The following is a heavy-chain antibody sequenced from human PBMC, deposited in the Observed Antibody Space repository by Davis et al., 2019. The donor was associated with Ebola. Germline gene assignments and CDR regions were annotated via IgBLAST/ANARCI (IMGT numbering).Heavy chain of an antibody. Sequence: GESLKISCVVSGFSFSSYWMHWVRQAPGKGLVWVSRIKSDGSTKSYADSVKGRFTISRDNAKNMLYLQMDSLRVEDTAVYYCARYNSAYERADLDYWGQGTLVTVSS. CDR3: ARYNSAYERADLDY. CDR2: IKSDGSTK. V-gene: IGHV3-74*01. CDR1: GFSFSSYW. D-gene: IGHD5-12*01. J-gene: IGHJ4*02.